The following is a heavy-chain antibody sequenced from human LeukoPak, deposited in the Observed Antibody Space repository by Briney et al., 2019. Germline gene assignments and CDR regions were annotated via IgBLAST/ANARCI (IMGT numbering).Heavy chain of an antibody. V-gene: IGHV3-21*01. CDR1: GYSFSSYS. J-gene: IGHJ5*02. CDR3: ARDRRIAARFTNWFDP. CDR2: NSSSSSYI. D-gene: IGHD6-6*01. Sequence: GGSLRLSCAASGYSFSSYSMNWVRQAPGKGLECVSSNSSSSSYIYYADSVKGRFTISRDNAKNSLYLRMNSLRAEDTAVYYCARDRRIAARFTNWFDPWGQGTLVTVSS.